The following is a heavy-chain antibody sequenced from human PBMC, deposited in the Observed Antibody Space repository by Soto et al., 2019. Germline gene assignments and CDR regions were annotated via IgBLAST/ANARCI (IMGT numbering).Heavy chain of an antibody. CDR2: ISGSGGST. Sequence: GGSLILSSAASGFTFSSYSMSWVRQAPGKGLEWVSAISGSGGSTYYADSVKGRFTISRDNSKNTLYLQMNSLRAEDTAVYYCAKDRTHWSYGGKISAFDYWGQGTLVTVS. D-gene: IGHD1-26*01. CDR1: GFTFSSYS. CDR3: AKDRTHWSYGGKISAFDY. V-gene: IGHV3-23*01. J-gene: IGHJ4*02.